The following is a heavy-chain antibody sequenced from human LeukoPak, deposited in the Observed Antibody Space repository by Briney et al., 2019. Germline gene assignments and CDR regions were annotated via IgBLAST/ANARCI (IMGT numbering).Heavy chain of an antibody. Sequence: TSETLSLTCTVSGGPISSYYWSWIRQPPGKGLEWIGYIYYSGSTNYNPSLKSRVTISVDTSKNQFSLKLSSVTAADTAVYYCARVREYYYGSGSYYIGPFDYWGQGTLVTVSS. CDR2: IYYSGST. CDR3: ARVREYYYGSGSYYIGPFDY. V-gene: IGHV4-59*01. CDR1: GGPISSYY. J-gene: IGHJ4*02. D-gene: IGHD3-10*01.